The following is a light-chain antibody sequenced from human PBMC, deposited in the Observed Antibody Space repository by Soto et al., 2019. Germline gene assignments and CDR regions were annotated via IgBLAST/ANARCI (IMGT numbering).Light chain of an antibody. V-gene: IGKV1-39*01. CDR2: AAS. Sequence: DIQMTQSPSSLSASVGDRVTITCRASQSSSSYLNWYKQKPGKAPKLLIYAASSLPSGVPSRFSGSGSGTDFTLTISSLQPEEFATYYCQQSYSTPQTCGQGTKVDIK. J-gene: IGKJ1*01. CDR3: QQSYSTPQT. CDR1: QSSSSY.